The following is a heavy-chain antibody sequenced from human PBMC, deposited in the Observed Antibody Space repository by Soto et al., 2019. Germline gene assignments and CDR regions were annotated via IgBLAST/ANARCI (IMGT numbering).Heavy chain of an antibody. V-gene: IGHV1-69*12. Sequence: QVQLVQSGAEVKKPGSSVKVSCKASGGTFSSYAISWVRQAPGQGREWMGGIIPIFRTPDYAQKFQGRLTSTADESTSTAYMELSSLRSKDTAVNYCAKDKDQPRFGGNYYYSMDVWGQGTTVTVSS. D-gene: IGHD2-2*01. J-gene: IGHJ6*02. CDR3: AKDKDQPRFGGNYYYSMDV. CDR2: IIPIFRTP. CDR1: GGTFSSYA.